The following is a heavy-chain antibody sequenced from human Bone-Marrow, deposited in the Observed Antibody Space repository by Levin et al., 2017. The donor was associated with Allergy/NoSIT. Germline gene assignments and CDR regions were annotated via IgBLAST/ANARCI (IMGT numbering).Heavy chain of an antibody. CDR1: GGSVSSGSYY. D-gene: IGHD3-10*01. V-gene: IGHV4-61*01. J-gene: IGHJ4*02. Sequence: SSETLSLTCTVSGGSVSSGSYYWSWIRQPPGKGLEWIAYIYHSGSTKYNPSLKSRVTISLDTSRNQFSLRLTSLTASDTAVYSCARGSYFGRLSFDCWGQGTLVTVSS. CDR2: IYHSGST. CDR3: ARGSYFGRLSFDC.